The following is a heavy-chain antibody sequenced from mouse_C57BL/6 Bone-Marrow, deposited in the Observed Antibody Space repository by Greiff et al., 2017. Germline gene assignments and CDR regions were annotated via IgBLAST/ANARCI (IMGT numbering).Heavy chain of an antibody. Sequence: QVQLQQPGTELVKPGASVKMSCKASGYTFTSYWITWVKQRPGQGLEWIGNIYPGNGSTNYNEKFKSKATLTVDTSSSTAYMQLSSLTSEDSAVYDCAIPYYSNSWYVDVWGTGTTVTLSS. CDR2: IYPGNGST. D-gene: IGHD2-5*01. CDR1: GYTFTSYW. J-gene: IGHJ1*03. V-gene: IGHV1-55*01. CDR3: AIPYYSNSWYVDV.